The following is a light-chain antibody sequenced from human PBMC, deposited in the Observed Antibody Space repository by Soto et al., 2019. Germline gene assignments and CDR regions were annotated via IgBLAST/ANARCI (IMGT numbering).Light chain of an antibody. CDR2: RNN. J-gene: IGLJ1*01. CDR3: AAWDDSPDD. Sequence: QSVLTQPASASGTPGQRVTISCAGGSSNGGSNYVYWYQQLPGTAPKLLIYRNNQRPSGVPDRFSGSKSGTSASLPISGLPSDDAAHSHCAAWDDSPDDSGTATKVTVL. CDR1: SSNGGSNY. V-gene: IGLV1-47*01.